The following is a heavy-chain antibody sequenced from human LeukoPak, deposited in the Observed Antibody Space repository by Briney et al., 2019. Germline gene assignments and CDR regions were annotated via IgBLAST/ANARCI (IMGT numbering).Heavy chain of an antibody. CDR3: AKLKYYDFWSSYFDY. CDR1: GFTFSSYA. J-gene: IGHJ4*02. CDR2: ISGSGTST. D-gene: IGHD3-3*01. Sequence: PGGSLRLSCAASGFTFSSYALSWVRQAPGKGLEWVSLISGSGTSTYYADSVKGRFTIARVNSKITLYLQMNSLRAEDTAVYYCAKLKYYDFWSSYFDYWGQGTLVTVSS. V-gene: IGHV3-23*01.